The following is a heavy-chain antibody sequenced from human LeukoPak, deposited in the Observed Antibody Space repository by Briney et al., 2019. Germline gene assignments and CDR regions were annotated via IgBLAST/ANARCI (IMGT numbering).Heavy chain of an antibody. Sequence: AGGSLRLSCVASGFNMSIYTLNWVRQAPGKGLDWVSSISGSSHFLYYTDSVKGRFTISRDNAKNSLYLQMNSLRAEDTAVYYCARDGSIAVAGDDAFDIWGQGTMVTVSS. CDR2: ISGSSHFL. CDR3: ARDGSIAVAGDDAFDI. V-gene: IGHV3-21*04. CDR1: GFNMSIYT. J-gene: IGHJ3*02. D-gene: IGHD6-19*01.